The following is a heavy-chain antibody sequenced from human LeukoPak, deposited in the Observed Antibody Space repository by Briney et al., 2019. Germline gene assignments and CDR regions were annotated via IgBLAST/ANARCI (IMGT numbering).Heavy chain of an antibody. CDR3: ARVITFGGVIVTHTYLDY. V-gene: IGHV4-59*01. D-gene: IGHD3-16*02. CDR1: GGSISSYY. CDR2: IYYSGST. Sequence: PSETLSLTCTVSGGSISSYYWSWIRQPPGKGLEWIGYIYYSGSTNYNPSLKSRVTISVDTSKNQLSLKLSSVTAADTAVYYCARVITFGGVIVTHTYLDYWGQGTLVTVSS. J-gene: IGHJ4*02.